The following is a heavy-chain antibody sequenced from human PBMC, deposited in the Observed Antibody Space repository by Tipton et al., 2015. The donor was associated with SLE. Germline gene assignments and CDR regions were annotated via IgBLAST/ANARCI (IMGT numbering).Heavy chain of an antibody. CDR2: INYTGST. CDR3: ARRRGSSWYEDYFDY. V-gene: IGHV4-59*11. J-gene: IGHJ4*02. CDR1: GGSISSPY. Sequence: TLSLTCTVSGGSISSPYWSWLRRPPGKALEWIAYINYTGSTNYNPSLKSRVTMSVDTSKNQFSLKLSSVTAADTAVYYCARRRGSSWYEDYFDYWGQGTLVTVSS. D-gene: IGHD6-13*01.